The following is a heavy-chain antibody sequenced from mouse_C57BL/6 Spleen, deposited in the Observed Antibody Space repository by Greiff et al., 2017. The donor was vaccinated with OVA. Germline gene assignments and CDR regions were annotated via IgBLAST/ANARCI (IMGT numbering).Heavy chain of an antibody. V-gene: IGHV5-17*01. CDR2: ISSGSSTI. D-gene: IGHD2-3*01. Sequence: EVMLVESGGGLVKPGGSLKLSCAASGFTFSDYGMHWVRQAPEKGLEWVAYISSGSSTIYYADTVKGRFTISRDNAKNTLFLQMTSLRSEDTAMYYCARSEIYDGYPAWFAYWGQGTLVTVSA. J-gene: IGHJ3*01. CDR1: GFTFSDYG. CDR3: ARSEIYDGYPAWFAY.